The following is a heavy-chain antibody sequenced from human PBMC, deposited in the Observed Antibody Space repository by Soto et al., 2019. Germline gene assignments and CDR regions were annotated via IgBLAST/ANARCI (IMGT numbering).Heavy chain of an antibody. J-gene: IGHJ6*02. D-gene: IGHD4-17*01. Sequence: SVKVSCKASGGTFSSYTISWVRQAPGQGLEWMGRIIPILGIANYAQKFQGRVTITADKSTSTAYMELSSLRAEDTAVYHCAKDLNGGAQSYYYGMDVWGQGTTVTVSS. CDR3: AKDLNGGAQSYYYGMDV. CDR1: GGTFSSYT. V-gene: IGHV1-69*04. CDR2: IIPILGIA.